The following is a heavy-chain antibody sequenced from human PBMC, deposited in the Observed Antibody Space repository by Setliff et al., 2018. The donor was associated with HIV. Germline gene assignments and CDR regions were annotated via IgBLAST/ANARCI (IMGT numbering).Heavy chain of an antibody. Sequence: GASVKVSCKASGYTFSSFAMHWVRQAPGQGLEWMGIINPSGGSTSYAQKLQGRVTMTTDTSTSTAYMELRSLRSDDTAVYYCARAVAGSPYFFDYWGQGTLVTVSS. CDR1: GYTFSSFA. D-gene: IGHD6-19*01. J-gene: IGHJ4*02. CDR2: INPSGGST. V-gene: IGHV1-46*01. CDR3: ARAVAGSPYFFDY.